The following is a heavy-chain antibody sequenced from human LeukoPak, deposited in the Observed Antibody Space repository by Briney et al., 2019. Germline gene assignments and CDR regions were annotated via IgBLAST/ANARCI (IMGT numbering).Heavy chain of an antibody. CDR1: GGTFSSYA. D-gene: IGHD2-21*01. J-gene: IGHJ3*02. CDR2: IIPIFGTA. V-gene: IGHV1-69*13. Sequence: SVKVSCKASGGTFSSYAISWVRQAPGQGLEWMGGIIPIFGTANYAQKFQGKVTITADESTSTAYMELSSLRSEDTAVYYCARVVLHGSYCGGDCYYGAFDIWGQGTMVTVSS. CDR3: ARVVLHGSYCGGDCYYGAFDI.